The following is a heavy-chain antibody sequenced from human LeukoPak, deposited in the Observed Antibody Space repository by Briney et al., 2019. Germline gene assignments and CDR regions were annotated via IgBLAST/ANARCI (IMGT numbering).Heavy chain of an antibody. CDR3: ARQVMVRGALYYFDY. D-gene: IGHD3-10*01. J-gene: IGHJ4*02. Sequence: SETLSLTCAVYGGSFSGYYWSWIRQPPGKGLEWIGEINHSGSTNYNPSLKSRVTISVDTSKNQFSLKLSSVTAADTAVYYCARQVMVRGALYYFDYWGQGTLVTVSS. CDR1: GGSFSGYY. CDR2: INHSGST. V-gene: IGHV4-34*01.